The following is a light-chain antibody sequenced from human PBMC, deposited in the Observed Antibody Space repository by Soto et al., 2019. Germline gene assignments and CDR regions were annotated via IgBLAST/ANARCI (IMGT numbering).Light chain of an antibody. J-gene: IGKJ1*01. CDR3: HQYGSAPRT. V-gene: IGKV3-20*01. CDR2: AAS. CDR1: QSVSNNY. Sequence: EIVLTQSPGTLSLSPGERATLSCRASQSVSNNYLAWYQQKPGQAPRLLIYAASSRATGIPDRFSGSGSGTDFTLTISRLEPEDFAVYFCHQYGSAPRTFGQGSKVDIK.